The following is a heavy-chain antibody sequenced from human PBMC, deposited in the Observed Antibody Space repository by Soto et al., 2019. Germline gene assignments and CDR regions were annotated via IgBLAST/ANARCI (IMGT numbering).Heavy chain of an antibody. V-gene: IGHV4-30-2*01. J-gene: IGHJ4*02. D-gene: IGHD5-18*01. Sequence: LSLTCAVSGGSISSGGYSWSWIRQPPGKGLEWIGYIYHSGSTYYNLSLKSRVTISVDRSKNQFSLKLSSVTAADTAVYYCAREGSYGHFDYWGQGTLVTVSS. CDR2: IYHSGST. CDR1: GGSISSGGYS. CDR3: AREGSYGHFDY.